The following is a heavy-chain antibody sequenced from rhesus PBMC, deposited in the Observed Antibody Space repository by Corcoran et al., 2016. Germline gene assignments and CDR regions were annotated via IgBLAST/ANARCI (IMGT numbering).Heavy chain of an antibody. CDR1: GGSISSAYD. J-gene: IGHJ6*01. CDR2: VYGSSGST. CDR3: ASARYSWNNESGLDS. D-gene: IGHD1-20*01. V-gene: IGHV4-76*01. Sequence: QVQLQESGPGVLKPSETLSLTCAVSGGSISSAYDCTWIRPPPGKGLEWIGYVYGSSGSTNNTPSLKNRVTISKDTSTNQFSLKLRSVTAADTAVYYCASARYSWNNESGLDSWGQGVAVTVSS.